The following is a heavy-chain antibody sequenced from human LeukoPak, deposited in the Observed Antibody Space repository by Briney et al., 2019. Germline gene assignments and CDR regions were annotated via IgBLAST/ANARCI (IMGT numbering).Heavy chain of an antibody. CDR1: GFPFRGFA. D-gene: IGHD1-1*01. Sequence: LGGSLDLSCAASGFPFRGFAMSWVGRVQGKGWGGVPVIYSGGSTYYADSVKGRFTISRDNSKNTLYLQMNSLRAEDTAVYYCARGGLPTGHDNEFVYWGQGTLVTVSS. CDR3: ARGGLPTGHDNEFVY. J-gene: IGHJ4*02. V-gene: IGHV3-66*01. CDR2: IYSGGST.